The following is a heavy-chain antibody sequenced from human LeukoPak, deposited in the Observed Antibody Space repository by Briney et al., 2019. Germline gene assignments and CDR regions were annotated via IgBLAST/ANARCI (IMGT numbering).Heavy chain of an antibody. CDR2: ISGRSGYI. Sequence: PGGSLRLSCAASGFTFGSYSMTWVRQAPGKGLEWVSSISGRSGYIYYADSMKGRFTISRDNAKNSLYLQMNSLRAEDTAVYYCARVGERGSGTSESFFLAHFDRWGQGTLVTVSS. J-gene: IGHJ4*02. V-gene: IGHV3-21*01. CDR1: GFTFGSYS. D-gene: IGHD3-10*01. CDR3: ARVGERGSGTSESFFLAHFDR.